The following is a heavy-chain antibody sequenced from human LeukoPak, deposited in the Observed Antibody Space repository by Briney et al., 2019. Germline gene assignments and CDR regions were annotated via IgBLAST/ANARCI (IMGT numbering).Heavy chain of an antibody. CDR2: ISSSSSYI. CDR1: GFTFSSYS. CDR3: ARGLPPNYYYYMDV. Sequence: GGSLRLSCAASGFTFSSYSMNWVRQAPGKGLEWVSSISSSSSYIYYADSMKGRFTISRDNAKNSLYLQMNSLRAEDTAVYYCARGLPPNYYYYMDVWGKGTTVTISS. V-gene: IGHV3-21*01. J-gene: IGHJ6*03.